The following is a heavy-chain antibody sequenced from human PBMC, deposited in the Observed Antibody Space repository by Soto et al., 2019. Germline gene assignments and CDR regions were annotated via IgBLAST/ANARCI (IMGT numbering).Heavy chain of an antibody. J-gene: IGHJ4*02. CDR2: ISYDGTNK. D-gene: IGHD7-27*01. Sequence: VGSLRLSCAASGFSFSISPMHWVRQAPGKGPEWVALISYDGTNKFYADSVKGRFTISRDNSKSTFYLQVDSLRPEDAAVYYCARDPKTSGGQHWAFNYFDSWGQGTLVTVSS. V-gene: IGHV3-30-3*01. CDR3: ARDPKTSGGQHWAFNYFDS. CDR1: GFSFSISP.